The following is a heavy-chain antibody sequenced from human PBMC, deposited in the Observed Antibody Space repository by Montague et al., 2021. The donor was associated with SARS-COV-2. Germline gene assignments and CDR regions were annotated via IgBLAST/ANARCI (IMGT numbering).Heavy chain of an antibody. V-gene: IGHV4-4*02. D-gene: IGHD3-10*01. CDR1: GGSISSSNW. J-gene: IGHJ4*02. CDR3: AGGGVRLWFGRALDY. CDR2: IYHSGST. Sequence: SETLSLTCAVSGGSISSSNWWSWGCQPPGKGLEWTGEIYHSGSTNYNPSLKSRVTISVDKSKNQFSLKLSYVTAADTAVYYCAGGGVRLWFGRALDYWGQGTLVTVSS.